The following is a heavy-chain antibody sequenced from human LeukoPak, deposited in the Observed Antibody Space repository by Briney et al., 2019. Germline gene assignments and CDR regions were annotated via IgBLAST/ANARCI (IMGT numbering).Heavy chain of an antibody. J-gene: IGHJ4*02. CDR3: ARANFLYCSSTSCLFDY. CDR2: INPNDGDT. D-gene: IGHD2-2*01. Sequence: ASVKVSCKASGYTFTDYYMQWARQAPGQGFEWMGWINPNDGDTYYAQKFQGRVTMTRDTSISTAHMEVSRLRSDDTAVYYCARANFLYCSSTSCLFDYWGQGTLVTVSS. CDR1: GYTFTDYY. V-gene: IGHV1-2*02.